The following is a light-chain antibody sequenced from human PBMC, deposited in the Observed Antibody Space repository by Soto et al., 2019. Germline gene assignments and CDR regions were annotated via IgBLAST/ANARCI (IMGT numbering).Light chain of an antibody. Sequence: QAVVTQEPSFSVSPGATVTLTCGLSSGSVSTNNYPSWYQQTPGQAPRTLIYSTYTRSSGVPDRFSASILGNKAALTITGAQADDESDYYCVLYMGSGIWVFGGVTKVTVL. CDR2: STY. V-gene: IGLV8-61*01. CDR3: VLYMGSGIWV. CDR1: SGSVSTNNY. J-gene: IGLJ3*02.